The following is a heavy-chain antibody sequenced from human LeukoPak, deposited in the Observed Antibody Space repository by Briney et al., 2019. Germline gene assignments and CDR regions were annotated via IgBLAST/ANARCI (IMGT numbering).Heavy chain of an antibody. V-gene: IGHV5-51*01. CDR3: ASQYYDSSGYFQNDAFDV. D-gene: IGHD3-22*01. Sequence: GESLKISCKGSGYSFTSYWIGWVRQMPGKGLECMGIIYPGDSDTRYSPSFQGQVTISADKSTSTAYLQWSSLKASDTAMYYCASQYYDSSGYFQNDAFDVWGQGTMVTVSS. CDR2: IYPGDSDT. J-gene: IGHJ3*01. CDR1: GYSFTSYW.